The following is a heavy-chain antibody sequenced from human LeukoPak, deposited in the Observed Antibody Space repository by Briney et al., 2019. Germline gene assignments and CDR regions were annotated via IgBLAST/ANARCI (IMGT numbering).Heavy chain of an antibody. V-gene: IGHV3-23*01. CDR3: AKDGGYLH. CDR1: GFTFSTNA. D-gene: IGHD3-22*01. Sequence: GGSPRLSCAASGFTFSTNAMSWVRQAPGKGLEWVLTNSGSGGSTHYAASVKGRFTIFRDNSKNTLYLQMNSLRAEDTAVYYCAKDGGYLHWGQGTLVTVSS. CDR2: NSGSGGST. J-gene: IGHJ1*01.